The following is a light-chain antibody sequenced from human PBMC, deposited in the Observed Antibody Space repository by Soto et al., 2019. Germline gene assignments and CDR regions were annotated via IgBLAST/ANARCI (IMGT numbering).Light chain of an antibody. Sequence: DIVMTQSPDSLAVSLGERATINCRSSQSLLFRSNKKNYLAWYQQKPGQPPKLLISWASSRESGVPDRFSGSGSGTDFTLTISSLQTEDVAVYYCQKYYDTLRKFGQGTKVEIK. CDR1: QSLLFRSNKKNY. CDR2: WAS. J-gene: IGKJ1*01. CDR3: QKYYDTLRK. V-gene: IGKV4-1*01.